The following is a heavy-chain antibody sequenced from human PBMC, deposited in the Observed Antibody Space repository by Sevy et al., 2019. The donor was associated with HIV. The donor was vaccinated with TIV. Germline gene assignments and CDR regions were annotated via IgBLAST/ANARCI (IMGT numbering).Heavy chain of an antibody. CDR3: ARDTRPYDFWSGYYSPYYGMDV. D-gene: IGHD3-3*01. CDR1: GFTFTNYA. J-gene: IGHJ6*02. V-gene: IGHV3-23*01. Sequence: GGSLRLSCAASGFTFTNYAMNWVRQAPGKGLEWVSGISDSGDTTHYAESVKGRFTISRDNSKNTVSLQMSSLRAEDTAIYYCARDTRPYDFWSGYYSPYYGMDVWGQGTTVTVSS. CDR2: ISDSGDTT.